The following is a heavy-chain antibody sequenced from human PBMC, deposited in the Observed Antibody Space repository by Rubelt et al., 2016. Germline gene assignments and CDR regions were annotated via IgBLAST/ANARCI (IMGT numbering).Heavy chain of an antibody. V-gene: IGHV1-46*01. Sequence: QVQLVQSGAEVKKPGASVKVSCKASGYTFTSYYMHWVRQAPGQGLEWMGIINPNGGSTSYAQKFQGRVTMTRDTSTSTVYMGVGSRRAADTAVLYCARGGDAYVNYYYYGMDVWGRGTTVTVSS. J-gene: IGHJ6*02. CDR3: ARGGDAYVNYYYYGMDV. CDR1: GYTFTSYY. CDR2: INPNGGST. D-gene: IGHD3-10*02.